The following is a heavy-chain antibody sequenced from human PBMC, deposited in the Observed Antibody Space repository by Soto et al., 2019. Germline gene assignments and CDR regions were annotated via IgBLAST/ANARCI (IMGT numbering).Heavy chain of an antibody. D-gene: IGHD2-21*01. CDR1: GGSISSYY. CDR2: IYYSGST. J-gene: IGHJ4*02. V-gene: IGHV4-59*01. CDR3: ARSPFRNYFGY. Sequence: SETLSLTCTVSGGSISSYYWSWIRQPPGKGLEWIGYIYYSGSTNYNPSLKSRVTISVDTSKNQFSLKLSSVTAADTAVYYCARSPFRNYFGYWGQGTLVTVSS.